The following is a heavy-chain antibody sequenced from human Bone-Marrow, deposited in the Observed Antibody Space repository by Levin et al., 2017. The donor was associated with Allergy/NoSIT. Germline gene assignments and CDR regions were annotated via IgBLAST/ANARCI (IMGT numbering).Heavy chain of an antibody. Sequence: KSSETLSLTCSVSGDSISGSYWHWIRQSPGKGLEWLGYIYDTGYTESNPSLRSRLSISVDTSNNQISLKLASVTPADTAVYYCARDRRRGIYADEFDIWGQGRPVTVSS. CDR2: IYDTGYT. J-gene: IGHJ5*02. CDR1: GDSISGSY. D-gene: IGHD3-16*01. V-gene: IGHV4-59*01. CDR3: ARDRRRGIYADEFDI.